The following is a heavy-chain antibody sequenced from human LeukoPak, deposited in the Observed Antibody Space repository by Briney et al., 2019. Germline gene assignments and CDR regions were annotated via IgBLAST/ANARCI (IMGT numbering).Heavy chain of an antibody. CDR3: ARLSNGYYFDY. V-gene: IGHV5-51*01. CDR1: GYSFARYW. J-gene: IGHJ4*02. D-gene: IGHD4-11*01. Sequence: GESLKISCKGSGYSFARYWIGWVRQMAGKGLEWMGIIYPGDYDTRYSPSFQGQVTISADKSISTAYLQWSSLKASDTAMYYCARLSNGYYFDYWGQGTLVTVSS. CDR2: IYPGDYDT.